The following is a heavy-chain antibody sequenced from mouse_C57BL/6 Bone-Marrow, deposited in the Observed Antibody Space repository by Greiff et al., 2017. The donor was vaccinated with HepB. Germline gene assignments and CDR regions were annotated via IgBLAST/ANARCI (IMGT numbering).Heavy chain of an antibody. D-gene: IGHD2-3*01. CDR1: GYTFTDYN. J-gene: IGHJ3*01. CDR2: INPNNGGT. CDR3: AKRDGYSAWFAY. V-gene: IGHV1-22*01. Sequence: EVQLQQSGPELVKPGASVKMSCKASGYTFTDYNMHWVKQSHGKSLEWIGYINPNNGGTSYNQKFKGKATLTVNKSSSTAYMELRSLTSEDSAVYYCAKRDGYSAWFAYWGQGTLVTVSA.